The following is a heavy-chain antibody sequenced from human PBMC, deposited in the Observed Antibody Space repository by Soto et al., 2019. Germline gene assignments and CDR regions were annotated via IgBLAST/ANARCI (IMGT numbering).Heavy chain of an antibody. CDR2: IYSGGST. Sequence: GGSLRLSCAASGFTVSSNCMSWVRQAPGKGLEWVSVIYSGGSTYYADSVKGRFTISRDNSKNTLYLQMNSLRAEDTAVYYCARDRASRWYGISADHGMDVWGEGPTITFSS. J-gene: IGHJ6*04. D-gene: IGHD2-15*01. CDR1: GFTVSSNC. V-gene: IGHV3-53*01. CDR3: ARDRASRWYGISADHGMDV.